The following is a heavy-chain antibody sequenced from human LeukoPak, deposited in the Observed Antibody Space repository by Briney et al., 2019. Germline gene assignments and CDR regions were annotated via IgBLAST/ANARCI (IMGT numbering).Heavy chain of an antibody. J-gene: IGHJ4*02. CDR2: ISAYNGNT. Sequence: ASVKVSCKASVYTFTSYGISWVRQAPGQGLEWMGWISAYNGNTNYAQTLQGRVTMTTDTSTSTASMEMRSMRSDGTAVYYCARGSPMGPTVPQMAYWGQGTLVIVSS. V-gene: IGHV1-18*01. CDR1: VYTFTSYG. D-gene: IGHD4-11*01. CDR3: ARGSPMGPTVPQMAY.